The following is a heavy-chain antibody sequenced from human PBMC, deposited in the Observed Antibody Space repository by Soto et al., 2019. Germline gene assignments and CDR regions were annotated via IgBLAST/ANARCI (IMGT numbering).Heavy chain of an antibody. Sequence: SETLSLTCTVSGGSISSYYWSWLRQPPGKALEWIGYIYYSGSTHYNPSLRSRVTISLDTSKDQFSLKLSSVTAADTAVYVCARDTYYYDSSGLQNDAFDIWGQGTMVTVSS. V-gene: IGHV4-59*01. CDR3: ARDTYYYDSSGLQNDAFDI. D-gene: IGHD3-22*01. CDR1: GGSISSYY. J-gene: IGHJ3*02. CDR2: IYYSGST.